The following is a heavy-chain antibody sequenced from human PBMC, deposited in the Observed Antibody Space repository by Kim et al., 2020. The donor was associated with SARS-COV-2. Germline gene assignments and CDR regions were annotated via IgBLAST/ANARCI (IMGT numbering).Heavy chain of an antibody. D-gene: IGHD3-10*01. CDR2: ISSSSSYI. J-gene: IGHJ6*02. CDR1: GFTFSSYS. V-gene: IGHV3-21*01. CDR3: ARDEVHYYGSGGYV. Sequence: GGSLRLSCAASGFTFSSYSMNWVRQAPGKGLEWVSSISSSSSYIYYADSVKGRFTISRDNAKNSLYLQMNSLRAEDTAVYYCARDEVHYYGSGGYVWGQGTTDTVSS.